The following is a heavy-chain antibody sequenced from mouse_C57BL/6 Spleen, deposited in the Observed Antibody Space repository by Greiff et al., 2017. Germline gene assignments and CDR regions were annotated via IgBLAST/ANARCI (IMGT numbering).Heavy chain of an antibody. CDR2: IYPGDGDT. J-gene: IGHJ2*01. Sequence: QVQLKQSGPELVKPGASVKISCKASGYAFSSSWMNWVKQRPGKGLEWIGRIYPGDGDTNYNGKFKGKATLTADKSSSTAYMQLSSLTSEDSAVYFCARRDWGDYFDDWGQGTTLTVYS. CDR3: ARRDWGDYFDD. D-gene: IGHD4-1*01. CDR1: GYAFSSSW. V-gene: IGHV1-82*01.